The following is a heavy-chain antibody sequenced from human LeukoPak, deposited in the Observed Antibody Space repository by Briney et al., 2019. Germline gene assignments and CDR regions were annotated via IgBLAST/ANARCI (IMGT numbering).Heavy chain of an antibody. D-gene: IGHD2-2*01. CDR1: GYSISSGYY. V-gene: IGHV4-38-2*01. CDR3: ATPYCSSTSCYDAFDI. Sequence: SETLSLTCAVSGYSISSGYYWGWIRQPPGKGLEWIGSIYHSGSTYYNPSLKSRVTISVDRSKNQFSLKLSSVTAADTAVYYCATPYCSSTSCYDAFDIWGQGTMVTVSS. J-gene: IGHJ3*02. CDR2: IYHSGST.